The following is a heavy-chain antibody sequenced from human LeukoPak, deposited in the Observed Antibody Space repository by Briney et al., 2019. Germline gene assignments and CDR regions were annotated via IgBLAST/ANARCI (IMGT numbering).Heavy chain of an antibody. CDR2: INTNSGGT. D-gene: IGHD3-3*01. V-gene: IGHV1-2*02. CDR1: GYTFTGYY. J-gene: IGHJ4*02. CDR3: ARECIRTARITIFGVVGY. Sequence: ASVKVSCKASGYTFTGYYMHWVRQASGQGLEWRGWINTNSGGTNYAQKFQGRVTMTRDTSISTAYMELSRLRSDDTAVYYCARECIRTARITIFGVVGYWGQGTLVTVSS.